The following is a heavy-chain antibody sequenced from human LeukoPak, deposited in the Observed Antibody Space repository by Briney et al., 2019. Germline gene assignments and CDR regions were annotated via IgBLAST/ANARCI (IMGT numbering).Heavy chain of an antibody. V-gene: IGHV1-58*02. Sequence: ATSVKVSCKASGFTYTISAMQWVRQARGQRLEWIGWIVVGSGNTNYAQKFQERVTITRDMSTSTAYMELSSLTSEDRAVYYCAADPDLSNWFDPWGQGTLVTV. CDR3: AADPDLSNWFDP. J-gene: IGHJ5*02. CDR1: GFTYTISA. D-gene: IGHD3/OR15-3a*01. CDR2: IVVGSGNT.